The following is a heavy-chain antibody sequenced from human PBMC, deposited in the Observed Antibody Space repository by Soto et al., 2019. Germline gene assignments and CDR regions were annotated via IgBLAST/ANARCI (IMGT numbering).Heavy chain of an antibody. CDR1: GFRFSDAW. CDR3: CADGTNYGSFDC. V-gene: IGHV3-15*01. Sequence: GGSLRLSCAASGFRFSDAWMTWVHQVPGRGLEWVGRIKSKLRDGETDYAAAVKGRFTISRDDSKSTLYLHMHSLTAEDTAVYYCCADGTNYGSFDCWGQGALVTVSS. CDR2: IKSKLRDGET. J-gene: IGHJ4*02. D-gene: IGHD1-1*01.